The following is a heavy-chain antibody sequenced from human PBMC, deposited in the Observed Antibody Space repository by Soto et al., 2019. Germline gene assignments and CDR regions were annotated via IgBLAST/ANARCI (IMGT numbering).Heavy chain of an antibody. V-gene: IGHV1-18*01. CDR2: ISANNGNR. CDR1: GYIFTSYG. D-gene: IGHD6-19*01. CDR3: ARVLGIPMAGKRGDNFDY. Sequence: ASVKVSCKASGYIFTSYGISWVRQAPGQGLEWLGWISANNGNRNYAQELQGRVTMTTDTSTNTAYMELMSLTSDDTAVYYCARVLGIPMAGKRGDNFDYWGQGTLVTVSS. J-gene: IGHJ4*02.